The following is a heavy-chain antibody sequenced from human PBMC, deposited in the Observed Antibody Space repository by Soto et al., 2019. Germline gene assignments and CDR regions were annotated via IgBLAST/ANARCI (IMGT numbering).Heavy chain of an antibody. Sequence: QAQLVESGGGVVQPGTSLRLSCAASGFTISTHGMHWVRQPPGKGLEWLATIWYDGSNKFYAESVKGRFSISKDNSKNTLYLQMSSLRAEDTAVYYCAAATTWNFHFPYWGQGTQVTVSS. D-gene: IGHD1-7*01. J-gene: IGHJ4*02. CDR3: AAATTWNFHFPY. CDR1: GFTISTHG. CDR2: IWYDGSNK. V-gene: IGHV3-33*03.